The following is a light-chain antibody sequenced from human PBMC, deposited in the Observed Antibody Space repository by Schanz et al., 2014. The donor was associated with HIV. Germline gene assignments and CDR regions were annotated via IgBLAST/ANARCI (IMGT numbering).Light chain of an antibody. J-gene: IGLJ2*01. Sequence: QSVLTQPPSVSALPGQRVTISCSGGALNVGDNSVSWYQQFPGTAPKLLIYVTHQRPSEIPDRFSGSKTGTSATLAITGLQTEDEADYYCATWDTFLNGVVFGGGTKLTVL. CDR1: ALNVGDNS. CDR3: ATWDTFLNGVV. V-gene: IGLV1-51*01. CDR2: VTH.